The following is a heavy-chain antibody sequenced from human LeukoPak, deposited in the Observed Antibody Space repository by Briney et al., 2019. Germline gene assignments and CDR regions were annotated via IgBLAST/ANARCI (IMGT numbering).Heavy chain of an antibody. J-gene: IGHJ4*02. V-gene: IGHV3-21*01. CDR3: ARGSRFDY. CDR2: ISSSSSYI. Sequence: GGSLRLSCAASGFTFSSYSMNWVRQAPGKALEWVSSISSSSSYIYYADSVKGRFTISRDNAKNSLYLQMNSLRAEDTAVYYCARGSRFDYWGQGTLVTVSS. CDR1: GFTFSSYS.